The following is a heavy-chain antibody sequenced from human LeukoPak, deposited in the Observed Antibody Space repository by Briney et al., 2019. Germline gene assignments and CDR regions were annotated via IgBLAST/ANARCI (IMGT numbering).Heavy chain of an antibody. V-gene: IGHV3-74*01. J-gene: IGHJ3*02. CDR1: GFTFSSYW. CDR3: ARVGGSNAFDI. Sequence: PGGSLRPSCAASGFTFSSYWVHWVRQAPGKGLVWVSPINSDGSSTSYADSVKGRFTISRDNAKNTLSLQMNSLRAEDTAVYYCARVGGSNAFDIWGQGTMVIVSS. CDR2: INSDGSST. D-gene: IGHD1-26*01.